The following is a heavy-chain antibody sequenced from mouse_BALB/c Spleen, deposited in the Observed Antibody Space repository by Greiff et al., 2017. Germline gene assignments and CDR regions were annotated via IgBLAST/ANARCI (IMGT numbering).Heavy chain of an antibody. CDR1: GFTFSSFG. V-gene: IGHV5-17*02. CDR2: ISSGSSTI. CDR3: GRSRTGTNYAMDY. D-gene: IGHD4-1*01. Sequence: EVKLMESGGGLVQPGGSRKLSCAASGFTFSSFGMHWVRQAPEKGLEWVAYISSGSSTIYYADTVKGRFTISRDNPKKTLFLQMTSLRSEDTATYYCGRSRTGTNYAMDYWGQGTSVTVSS. J-gene: IGHJ4*01.